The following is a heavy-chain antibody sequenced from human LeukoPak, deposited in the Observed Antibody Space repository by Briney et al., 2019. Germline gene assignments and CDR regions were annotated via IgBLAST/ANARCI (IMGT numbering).Heavy chain of an antibody. J-gene: IGHJ5*02. D-gene: IGHD5-18*01. V-gene: IGHV4-39*07. CDR2: IYYSGTT. Sequence: SETLSLTCTVSGGSISSSPYYWGWIRQPPGKGLEWVGSIYYSGTTHYNPSLESRVTISVDTSKNQFSLKLASVTAADTAIYYCAKGAGGFSYYNWFDPWGQGTLVTVSS. CDR1: GGSISSSPYY. CDR3: AKGAGGFSYYNWFDP.